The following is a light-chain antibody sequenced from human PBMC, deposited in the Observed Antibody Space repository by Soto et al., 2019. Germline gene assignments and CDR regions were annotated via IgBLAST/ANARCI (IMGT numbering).Light chain of an antibody. V-gene: IGKV1-5*01. J-gene: IGKJ2*01. CDR1: QSISSW. CDR3: QQYDNLPGYT. Sequence: DIQMTQSPSTLSASVGDRVTITCRASQSISSWLAWYQQKPGKAPKLLIYDASSLESGVPSRFSGSGSGTEFTLTISSLQPDDFATYYCQQYDNLPGYTFGQGTKLEIK. CDR2: DAS.